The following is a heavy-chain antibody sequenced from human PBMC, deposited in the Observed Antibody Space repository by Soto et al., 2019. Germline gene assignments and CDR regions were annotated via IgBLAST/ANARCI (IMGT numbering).Heavy chain of an antibody. J-gene: IGHJ4*02. CDR1: GFTFSSYG. CDR3: ARDGEQWLDWYTDLYYFDY. CDR2: IWYDGSNK. V-gene: IGHV3-33*01. Sequence: GGSLRLSCAASGFTFSSYGMHWVRQAPGKGLEWVAVIWYDGSNKYYADSVKGRFTISRDNSKNTLYLQMNSLRAEDTAVYYCARDGEQWLDWYTDLYYFDYWGQGTLVTVSS. D-gene: IGHD6-19*01.